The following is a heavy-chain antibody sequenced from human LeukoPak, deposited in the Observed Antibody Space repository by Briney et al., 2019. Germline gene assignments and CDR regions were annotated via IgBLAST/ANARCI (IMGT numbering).Heavy chain of an antibody. Sequence: SETLSLTCTVSGGSISSGDYYWNWIRQPPGKGLEWIGYIYYSGSTYYNPSLKSRVTISVDTSKNQFSLKLSSVTAADTAVYYCARVAVRFGVLDYYGMDVWGQGTTVTVSS. CDR3: ARVAVRFGVLDYYGMDV. CDR1: GGSISSGDYY. CDR2: IYYSGST. V-gene: IGHV4-30-4*01. J-gene: IGHJ6*02. D-gene: IGHD3-10*01.